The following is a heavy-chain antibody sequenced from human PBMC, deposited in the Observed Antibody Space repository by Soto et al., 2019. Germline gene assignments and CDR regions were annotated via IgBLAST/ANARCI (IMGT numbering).Heavy chain of an antibody. V-gene: IGHV3-30*04. D-gene: IGHD1-26*01. CDR1: RFTFSSDA. J-gene: IGHJ3*01. CDR2: SSHHGGGT. CDR3: ARDGWSPGIYYSASDV. Sequence: SLRLSCAGSRFTFSSDAMHAVRQPPPEGVAGGSGSSHHGGGTFYAESLNGRFTISLDNSKNPISLQLTSLTPADTAIYYCARDGWSPGIYYSASDVWGQGTMVTVS.